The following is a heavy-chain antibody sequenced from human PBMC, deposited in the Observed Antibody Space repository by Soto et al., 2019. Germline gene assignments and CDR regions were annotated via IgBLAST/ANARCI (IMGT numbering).Heavy chain of an antibody. V-gene: IGHV2-5*02. CDR1: GFSLSTTGVG. CDR2: IYLDDDK. CDR3: VHPAPVTTGGDY. D-gene: IGHD4-17*01. J-gene: IGHJ4*02. Sequence: QITLKESGPTLVKPTQTLTLTCTFSGFSLSTTGVGVGWIRQPPGKALDWLALIYLDDDKRYSPSLKSRLTNTKDTPKNQVVLTMTNMDPIDPGTYFCVHPAPVTTGGDYWGQGTLVTVSS.